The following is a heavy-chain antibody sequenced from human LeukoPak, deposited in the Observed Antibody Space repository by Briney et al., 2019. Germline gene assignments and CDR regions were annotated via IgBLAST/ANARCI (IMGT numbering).Heavy chain of an antibody. Sequence: GASVKVSCKASGYTFTSYYMHWVRQAPGQGLEWMGIINPSGGSTSYAQKFQGRVTMTRDTSTSTVYMELSSLRSEDTAVYYCARDAHYYGSGSYYTDAFDIWGQGTMVTVSS. J-gene: IGHJ3*02. D-gene: IGHD3-10*01. V-gene: IGHV1-46*01. CDR1: GYTFTSYY. CDR2: INPSGGST. CDR3: ARDAHYYGSGSYYTDAFDI.